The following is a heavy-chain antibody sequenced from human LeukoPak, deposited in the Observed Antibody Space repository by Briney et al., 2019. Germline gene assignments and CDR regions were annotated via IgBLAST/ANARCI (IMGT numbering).Heavy chain of an antibody. CDR3: ASGYCGGDCYNDY. V-gene: IGHV3-48*03. Sequence: GGSLRLSCAASGFTFSSYEMNWVRQAPGKGLEWVSYISSSGSTIYYADSVKGRFTISRDNAKNSLYLQMNSLRAEDRAVYYCASGYCGGDCYNDYWGQGTLVTVSS. CDR1: GFTFSSYE. D-gene: IGHD2-21*02. CDR2: ISSSGSTI. J-gene: IGHJ4*02.